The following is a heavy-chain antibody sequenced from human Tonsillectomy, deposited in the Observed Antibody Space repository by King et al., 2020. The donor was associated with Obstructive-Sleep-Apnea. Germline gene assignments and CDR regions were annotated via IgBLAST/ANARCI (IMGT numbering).Heavy chain of an antibody. CDR1: GGSISSGGYY. CDR3: ARVGMAAVIGH. J-gene: IGHJ4*02. D-gene: IGHD2-21*01. V-gene: IGHV4-31*03. Sequence: VQLQESGPGLVKPSQTLSLTCTVSGGSISSGGYYWSWIRQHPGKGLEWIGYIYYSGSTYYNPALKGRVTISVNTSKNQFSLKLSSVTAADTAVYYCARVGMAAVIGHWGQGTLVTVSS. CDR2: IYYSGST.